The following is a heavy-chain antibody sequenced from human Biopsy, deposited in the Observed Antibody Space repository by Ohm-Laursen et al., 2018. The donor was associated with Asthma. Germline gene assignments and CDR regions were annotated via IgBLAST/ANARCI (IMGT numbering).Heavy chain of an antibody. CDR3: VRDGTDDAFDI. V-gene: IGHV3-30*01. J-gene: IGHJ3*02. CDR1: GFSFSNFA. Sequence: RSLRLSCSASGFSFSNFAIHWVRQAQGKGLEWVGVISKDASTQDYADSVKGRFTMARDNSKNTLDLQMNSLREEDTAVYYCVRDGTDDAFDIWGQGTVVSVSS. D-gene: IGHD1-1*01. CDR2: ISKDASTQ.